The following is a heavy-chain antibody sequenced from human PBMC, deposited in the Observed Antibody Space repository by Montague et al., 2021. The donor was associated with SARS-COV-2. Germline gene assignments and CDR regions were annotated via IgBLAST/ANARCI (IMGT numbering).Heavy chain of an antibody. CDR2: MYHTGHT. J-gene: IGHJ4*02. CDR3: ARSRANVPSRPGFDY. CDR1: GASVACGNFY. D-gene: IGHD6-6*01. Sequence: SETLSLTCTVSGASVACGNFYWSWIRQPPGKGLEWIGYMYHTGHTNYXPSLESRVTMPVDPSKNQFSLTLTSVTAADTAVYYCARSRANVPSRPGFDYWGQGALVTVSS. V-gene: IGHV4-61*01.